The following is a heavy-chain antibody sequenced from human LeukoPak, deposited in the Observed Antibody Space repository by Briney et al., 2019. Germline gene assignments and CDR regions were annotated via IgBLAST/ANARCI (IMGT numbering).Heavy chain of an antibody. V-gene: IGHV6-1*01. CDR3: TKDLNGDYGISY. CDR1: GDSVSSDSVI. J-gene: IGHJ4*02. D-gene: IGHD4-17*01. Sequence: SQTLSLTCGISGDSVSSDSVIWNWIRQSPSRGLEWLGRTYYRSRWYNDYAESVKSRITINPDTSKNQVSLQLNSVTPEDTAVYYCTKDLNGDYGISYWGQGTLVTVSS. CDR2: TYYRSRWYN.